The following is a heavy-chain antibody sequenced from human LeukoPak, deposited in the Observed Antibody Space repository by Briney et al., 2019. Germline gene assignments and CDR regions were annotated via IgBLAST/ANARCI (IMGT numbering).Heavy chain of an antibody. CDR3: AKEGVRTRLDD. Sequence: GRTLRLSCAASGLTFSSYGMQWVPEAAGTGREGVAVISYDGSNKYCADSVKGRFTISRDNSKNTLYLQMNSLRAEDTGVYYCAKEGVRTRLDDWGQGTLVTVSS. V-gene: IGHV3-30*18. CDR1: GLTFSSYG. CDR2: ISYDGSNK. D-gene: IGHD2-2*01. J-gene: IGHJ4*02.